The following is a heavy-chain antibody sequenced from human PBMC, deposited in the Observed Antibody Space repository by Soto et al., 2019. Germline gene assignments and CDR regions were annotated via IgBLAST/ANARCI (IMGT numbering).Heavy chain of an antibody. CDR3: ASRPGIEGDWFDP. V-gene: IGHV3-7*01. D-gene: IGHD1-26*01. Sequence: EVQLVESGGGLVQPGGSLRLSCAASGFTFSSYWMSWVRQAPGKGLEWVANIKQDGSEKYYVDSVKGRVTISRDNAKNSLYLQMNSRRAEYTAVYYCASRPGIEGDWFDPWGQGTLVTVSS. CDR1: GFTFSSYW. CDR2: IKQDGSEK. J-gene: IGHJ5*02.